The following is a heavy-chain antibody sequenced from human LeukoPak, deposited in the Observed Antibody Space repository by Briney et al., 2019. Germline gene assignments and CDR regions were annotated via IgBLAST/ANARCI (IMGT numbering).Heavy chain of an antibody. CDR2: INHSGST. Sequence: SETLSLTCAVYGGSFSGYYWSWIRQPPGKGLEWIGEINHSGSTNYNPSLKSRVTISVDTSKNQFSLKLSSVTAADTAVYYCARHYGPWGRGTLVTVSS. CDR1: GGSFSGYY. V-gene: IGHV4-34*01. D-gene: IGHD3-16*01. CDR3: ARHYGP. J-gene: IGHJ5*02.